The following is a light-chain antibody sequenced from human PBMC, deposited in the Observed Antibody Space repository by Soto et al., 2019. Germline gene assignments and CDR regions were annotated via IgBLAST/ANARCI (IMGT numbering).Light chain of an antibody. Sequence: DIPMTQSPSSLSASVGDRVIITCRASQSITTYLNWYQQKLGKAPKLLTYAASSLQSGVPSRFSGSGSGTDFTLNIKSLQPEDFATYYCQQSYTTPWTFGQGTKVEI. CDR2: AAS. CDR1: QSITTY. CDR3: QQSYTTPWT. V-gene: IGKV1-39*01. J-gene: IGKJ1*01.